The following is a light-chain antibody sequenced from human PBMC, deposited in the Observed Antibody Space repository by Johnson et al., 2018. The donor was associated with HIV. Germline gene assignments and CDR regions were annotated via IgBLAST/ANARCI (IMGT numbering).Light chain of an antibody. V-gene: IGLV1-51*01. CDR3: GTWDSSLSAGV. Sequence: QSVLTQPPSVSAAPGQKVTISCSGSSSNIGNNDVSWYQQLPGTAPKLLIYDNKKRPSGISDRFSGSKSGTSATLGITGLQTGDEADYYCGTWDSSLSAGVFGTGTTVTVL. J-gene: IGLJ1*01. CDR1: SSNIGNND. CDR2: DNK.